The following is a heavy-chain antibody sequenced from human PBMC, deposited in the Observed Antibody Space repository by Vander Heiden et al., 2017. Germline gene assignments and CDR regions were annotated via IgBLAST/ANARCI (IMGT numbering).Heavy chain of an antibody. Sequence: EVQLLESGGGLVQPGGSLRLSCAASGFTFSSYAMSWVRQAPGKVLEWVSAISGSGGSTYYADSVKGRFTISRDNSKNTLYLQMNSLRAEDTAVYYCAKASSGWYRALVWGQGTLVTVSS. CDR2: ISGSGGST. V-gene: IGHV3-23*01. D-gene: IGHD6-19*01. CDR3: AKASSGWYRALV. CDR1: GFTFSSYA. J-gene: IGHJ4*02.